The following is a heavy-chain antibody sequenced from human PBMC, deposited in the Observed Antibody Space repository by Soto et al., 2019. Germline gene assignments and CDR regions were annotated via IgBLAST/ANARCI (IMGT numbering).Heavy chain of an antibody. CDR1: GFTFSRYA. Sequence: PGGSLRLSCAASGFTFSRYAMNWGRQAPGKGLEWVSAISASGGSTYYADSVKGRFTISRDNSKNTLYLQMNSLGAEDTAVYYCAKGGPHGAGTFYAIDYWGQGTLVTVSS. J-gene: IGHJ4*02. V-gene: IGHV3-23*01. D-gene: IGHD3-10*01. CDR3: AKGGPHGAGTFYAIDY. CDR2: ISASGGST.